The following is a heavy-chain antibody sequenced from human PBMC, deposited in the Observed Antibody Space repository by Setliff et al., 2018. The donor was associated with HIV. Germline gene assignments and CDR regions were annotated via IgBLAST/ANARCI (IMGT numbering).Heavy chain of an antibody. J-gene: IGHJ3*02. D-gene: IGHD6-13*01. CDR2: INPNSGDT. CDR1: GGSFSSYA. V-gene: IGHV1-2*02. Sequence: GASVKVSCKASGGSFSSYAISWVRQAPGQGLEWMGWINPNSGDTNYAQKFQGRVNMTRDTSISTTYMELSRLRSDDTAVYYCARDPGYKSTWYGVFDIWGQGTMVTVSS. CDR3: ARDPGYKSTWYGVFDI.